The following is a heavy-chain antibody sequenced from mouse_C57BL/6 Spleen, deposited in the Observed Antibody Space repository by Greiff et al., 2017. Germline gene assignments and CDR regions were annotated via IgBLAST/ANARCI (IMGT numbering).Heavy chain of an antibody. CDR3: ARPISGSSRGCDFDY. J-gene: IGHJ2*01. D-gene: IGHD1-1*01. CDR1: GYSFTGYF. CDR2: INPYNGDT. Sequence: VQLQQSGPELVKPGDSVKISCKASGYSFTGYFMNWVMQSHGKSLEWIGRINPYNGDTFYNQKFKGKATLTVDKSSSTAHMELRSLTSEDSAVYYCARPISGSSRGCDFDYWGQGTTLTVSS. V-gene: IGHV1-20*01.